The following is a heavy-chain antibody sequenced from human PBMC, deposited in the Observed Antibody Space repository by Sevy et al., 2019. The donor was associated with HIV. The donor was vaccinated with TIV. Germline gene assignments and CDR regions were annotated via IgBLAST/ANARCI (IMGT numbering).Heavy chain of an antibody. CDR1: GFTFSKYS. CDR2: LSFGCGEI. CDR3: AREGCTKPHDY. D-gene: IGHD2-8*01. V-gene: IGHV3-23*01. J-gene: IGHJ4*02. Sequence: GGSLRLSCAASGFTFSKYSMSWVRQPPGKGLEWVSTLSFGCGEINHADSVKGRFTISREKSKNSLYLQMNNLRAEDTAVYYCAREGCTKPHDYWGQGTLVTVSS.